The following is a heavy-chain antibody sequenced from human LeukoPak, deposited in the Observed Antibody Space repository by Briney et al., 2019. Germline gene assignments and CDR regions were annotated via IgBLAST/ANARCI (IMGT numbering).Heavy chain of an antibody. V-gene: IGHV3-30*04. D-gene: IGHD3-10*01. CDR2: ISYHGSNK. CDR1: GFTFSSYA. Sequence: GGSLRLSCAASGFTFSSYAMHWVRQAPGKGLEWVAVISYHGSNKYYADSVKGRFTISRDNSKNTLYLQMNSLRAEDTAVYYCAKEGGLWFGYYFDYWGQGTLVTVSS. CDR3: AKEGGLWFGYYFDY. J-gene: IGHJ4*02.